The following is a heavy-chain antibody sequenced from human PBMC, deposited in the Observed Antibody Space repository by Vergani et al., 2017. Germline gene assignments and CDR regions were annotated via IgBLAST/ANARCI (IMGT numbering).Heavy chain of an antibody. CDR1: GFPFSTYG. Sequence: QVQLVESGGGVVQPGESLRLSCAASGFPFSTYGMHWVRQAPGKGLEWVSLIQKDGIDKFYADSVKGRFTISRDNSKNTLDLQMNSLRTQDTAVYYCAKAGSVTSGSLQYNFYMDVWGKGTTVTV. CDR3: AKAGSVTSGSLQYNFYMDV. J-gene: IGHJ6*03. V-gene: IGHV3-30*02. CDR2: IQKDGIDK. D-gene: IGHD3-10*01.